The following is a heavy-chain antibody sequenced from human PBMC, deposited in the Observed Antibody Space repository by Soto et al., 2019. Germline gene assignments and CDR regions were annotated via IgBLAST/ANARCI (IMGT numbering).Heavy chain of an antibody. V-gene: IGHV4-59*01. CDR1: GGSISSYY. Sequence: SETLSLTCTVSGGSISSYYWSWIRQPPGKGLEWIGYIYYSGSTNYNPSLKSRVTISVDTSKNQFSLKLSSVTAADTAVYYCARTKGGAFDIWGQGTMVTVSS. D-gene: IGHD3-16*01. CDR2: IYYSGST. CDR3: ARTKGGAFDI. J-gene: IGHJ3*02.